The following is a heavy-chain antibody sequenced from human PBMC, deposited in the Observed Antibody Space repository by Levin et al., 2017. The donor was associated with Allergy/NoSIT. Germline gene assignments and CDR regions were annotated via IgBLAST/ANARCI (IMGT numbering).Heavy chain of an antibody. D-gene: IGHD3-22*01. CDR1: GFTFTSYV. V-gene: IGHV3-23*01. CDR3: AGRACSSVSCHYFNY. Sequence: GGSLRLSCAASGFTFTSYVMSWVRQAPGKGLEWVSAISGSGDSTYYTDSVKGRFTLSRDNSKNTVFLQMDGLRAEDTAIYYCAGRACSSVSCHYFNYWGQGTLVTVSS. J-gene: IGHJ4*02. CDR2: ISGSGDST.